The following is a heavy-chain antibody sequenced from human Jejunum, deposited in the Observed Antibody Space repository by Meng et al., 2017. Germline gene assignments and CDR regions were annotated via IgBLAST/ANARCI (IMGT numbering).Heavy chain of an antibody. CDR3: ARGGYSVYDTFNI. J-gene: IGHJ3*02. D-gene: IGHD3-22*01. CDR2: IKRDETST. V-gene: IGHV3-74*01. Sequence: GESLKISCAASGFTSSNYWMHWVRQAPGKGLVWVSRIKRDETSTNYADSVKGRFHISGDNARNTLYLQMDSLGAEDTAVYYCARGGYSVYDTFNIWGQGTVVTVSS. CDR1: GFTSSNYW.